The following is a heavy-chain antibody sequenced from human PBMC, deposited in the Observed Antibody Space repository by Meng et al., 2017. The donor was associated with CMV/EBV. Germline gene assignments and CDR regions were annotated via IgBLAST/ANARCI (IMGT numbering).Heavy chain of an antibody. D-gene: IGHD3-3*01. Sequence: SETLSLTCTVSGGSISSSSYYWGWIRQPPGKGLEWIVSIYYSGSTYYNPSLKSRVTISVDTSKNQFSLKLSSVTAADTAVYYCARGHGGIFGVVIGGDWFDPWGQGTLVTVSS. J-gene: IGHJ5*02. V-gene: IGHV4-39*07. CDR3: ARGHGGIFGVVIGGDWFDP. CDR2: IYYSGST. CDR1: GGSISSSSYY.